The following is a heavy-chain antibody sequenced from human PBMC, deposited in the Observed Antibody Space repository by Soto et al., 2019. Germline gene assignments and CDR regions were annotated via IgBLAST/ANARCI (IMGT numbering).Heavy chain of an antibody. J-gene: IGHJ6*02. CDR1: GYTFTSYY. CDR2: ISAYNGNT. V-gene: IGHV1-18*04. CDR3: ASSFTSSQWRYGMDV. D-gene: IGHD2-2*01. Sequence: GASVKVSCKASGYTFTSYYMHWVRQAPGQGLEWMGWISAYNGNTNYAQKLQGRVTMTTDTSTSTAYMELRSLRSDDTAVYYCASSFTSSQWRYGMDVWGQGTTVTVSS.